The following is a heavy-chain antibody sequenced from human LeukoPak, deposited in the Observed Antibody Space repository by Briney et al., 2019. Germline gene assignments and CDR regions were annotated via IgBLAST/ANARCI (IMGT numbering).Heavy chain of an antibody. CDR1: GFTFSSYS. CDR3: ARDEVGAYDAFDI. J-gene: IGHJ3*02. CDR2: ISSSSSYI. V-gene: IGHV3-21*01. D-gene: IGHD1-26*01. Sequence: GGSLRLSCAASGFTFSSYSMNWVRQAPGKGLEWVSSISSSSSYIYYADSVKGRFTISRDNAKYSLYPQMNSLRAEDTAVYYCARDEVGAYDAFDIWGQGTMVTVSS.